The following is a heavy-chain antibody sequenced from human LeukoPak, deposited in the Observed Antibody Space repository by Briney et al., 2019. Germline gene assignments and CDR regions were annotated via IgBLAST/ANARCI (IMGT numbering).Heavy chain of an antibody. V-gene: IGHV1-69*04. Sequence: ASVKVSCKASGGTFSSYAISWVRQAPGQGLEWMGRIIPILGIANYAQKFQGRVTITADKSTSTAYMELSSLRSEDTAVYYCARDPNEYSSDFGYWGQGTLVTVSS. CDR1: GGTFSSYA. D-gene: IGHD6-6*01. CDR3: ARDPNEYSSDFGY. CDR2: IIPILGIA. J-gene: IGHJ4*02.